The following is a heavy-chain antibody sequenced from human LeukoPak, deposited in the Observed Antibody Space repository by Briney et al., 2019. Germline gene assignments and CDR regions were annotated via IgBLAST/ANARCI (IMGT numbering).Heavy chain of an antibody. J-gene: IGHJ2*01. CDR3: ARYGLHYYFDL. Sequence: SHTLSLMRTVFGGFLRPSYWRCTRQPPGTELEWIGYIRYSGSSNYNPSLKSRLTISVDTSKNQFTLKRSPVTAADTAVYFCARYGLHYYFDLWGRGTLVTVSS. CDR2: IRYSGSS. CDR1: GGFLRPSY. V-gene: IGHV4-59*07. D-gene: IGHD3-10*01.